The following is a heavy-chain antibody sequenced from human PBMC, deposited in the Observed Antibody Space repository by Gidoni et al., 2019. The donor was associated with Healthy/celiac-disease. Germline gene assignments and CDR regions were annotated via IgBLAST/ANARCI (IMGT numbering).Heavy chain of an antibody. D-gene: IGHD2-15*01. Sequence: QVQLVQSGAEVKKPGASVKVSCKASGYTFPSYYMHWVRQAPGKGLEWMGIINPSGGSTSYAQKFQGRVTMTRDTSTSTVYMELSSLRSEDTAVYYCARTYCSGGSCHYYFDYWGQGTLVTVSS. V-gene: IGHV1-46*03. CDR1: GYTFPSYY. CDR2: INPSGGST. J-gene: IGHJ4*02. CDR3: ARTYCSGGSCHYYFDY.